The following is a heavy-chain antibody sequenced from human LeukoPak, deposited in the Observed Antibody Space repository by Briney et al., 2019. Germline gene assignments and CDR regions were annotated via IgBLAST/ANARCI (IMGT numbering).Heavy chain of an antibody. CDR1: GFTFINYD. CDR2: IGPTGES. V-gene: IGHV3-13*01. J-gene: IGHJ4*02. CDR3: VRAGYSSGWYRFDY. D-gene: IGHD6-19*01. Sequence: GGSLRLSCVASGFTFINYDMHWVRQATGEGLEWVSSIGPTGESYYPGSVKGRLTISRENARNSLHLQMYSLKVEDTAVYYCVRAGYSSGWYRFDYWGQGILVTVSS.